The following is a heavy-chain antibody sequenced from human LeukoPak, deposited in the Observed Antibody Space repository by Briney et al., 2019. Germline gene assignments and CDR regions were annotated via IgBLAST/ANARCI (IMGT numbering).Heavy chain of an antibody. V-gene: IGHV3-30*02. CDR1: GFTFSNYG. CDR3: AKITDPQFDI. D-gene: IGHD3-16*01. CDR2: IQYDASNK. Sequence: GGSLRLSCAASGFTFSNYGMHWVRQAPGKGLEWVAFIQYDASNKYYSDSVKGRFTISRDNSKNTLYLQMNSLRPEDTAVYHCAKITDPQFDIWGQGTMVTVSS. J-gene: IGHJ3*02.